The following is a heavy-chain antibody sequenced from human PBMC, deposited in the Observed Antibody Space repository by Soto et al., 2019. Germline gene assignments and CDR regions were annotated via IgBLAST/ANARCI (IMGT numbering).Heavy chain of an antibody. V-gene: IGHV3-33*01. Sequence: QVQLVESGGGVVQPGRSLRLSCVASGFTFSAYGMHWVRQAPGKGLEWVAVIWYDGSNKYYADSVKGRFTVSRDNSKNTLFLQMNSLRADDTAVYYCSSLTVSDYVAFDIWGQGTMVTVS. D-gene: IGHD3-10*02. CDR1: GFTFSAYG. J-gene: IGHJ3*02. CDR3: SSLTVSDYVAFDI. CDR2: IWYDGSNK.